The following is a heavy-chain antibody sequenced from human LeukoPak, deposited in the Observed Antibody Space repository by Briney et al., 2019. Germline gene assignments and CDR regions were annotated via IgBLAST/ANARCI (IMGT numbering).Heavy chain of an antibody. V-gene: IGHV4-59*12. J-gene: IGHJ4*02. CDR3: ARDGFDYGDYPDY. D-gene: IGHD4-17*01. Sequence: PSETLSLTCAVYGGSFSGYYWSWIRQPPGKGLEWIGYIYYSGSTNYNPSLKSRVTISVDTSKNQFSLKLSSVTAADTAVYYCARDGFDYGDYPDYWGQGTLVTVSS. CDR2: IYYSGST. CDR1: GGSFSGYY.